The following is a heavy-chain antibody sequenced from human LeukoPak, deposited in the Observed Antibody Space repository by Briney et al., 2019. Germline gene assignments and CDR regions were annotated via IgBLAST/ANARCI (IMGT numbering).Heavy chain of an antibody. CDR1: GFTFSSYE. V-gene: IGHV3-48*03. Sequence: GGSLRLSCAASGFTFSSYEMNWVRQAPGKGLEWVSYISASGSSRYYADSVKGRFTISRDNARNSLYLQMDSLRGEDTAVYCCATVGRAARPGYWGQGTLITVSS. J-gene: IGHJ4*02. CDR2: ISASGSSR. CDR3: ATVGRAARPGY. D-gene: IGHD6-6*01.